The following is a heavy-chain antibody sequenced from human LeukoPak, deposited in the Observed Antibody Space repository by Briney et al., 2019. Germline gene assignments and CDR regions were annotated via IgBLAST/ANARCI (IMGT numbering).Heavy chain of an antibody. CDR1: GFTFSSYA. V-gene: IGHV3-23*01. J-gene: IGHJ4*02. CDR3: AKVPSWIQLWSGFDY. Sequence: TGGSLRLSCAASGFTFSSYAMSWVRQAPGKGLEWVSAISGSGGSTYYADSVEGRFTISRDNSKNTLYLQMNSLRAEDTAVYYCAKVPSWIQLWSGFDYWGQRTLVTVSS. D-gene: IGHD5-18*01. CDR2: ISGSGGST.